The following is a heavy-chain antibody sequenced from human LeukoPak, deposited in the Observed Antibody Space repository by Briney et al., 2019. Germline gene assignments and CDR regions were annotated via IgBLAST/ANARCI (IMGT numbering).Heavy chain of an antibody. J-gene: IGHJ3*02. CDR3: ARERSLDYYDSSGYYYGDAFDI. CDR1: GFTFSSYA. Sequence: TGGSLRLSCAASGFTFSSYAMYWVRQAPGKGLEYVSAISSNGGSTYYANSVKGRFTISRDNSKNTLYLQMGSLRAEDMAVYYCARERSLDYYDSSGYYYGDAFDIWGQGTMVTVSS. CDR2: ISSNGGST. D-gene: IGHD3-22*01. V-gene: IGHV3-64*01.